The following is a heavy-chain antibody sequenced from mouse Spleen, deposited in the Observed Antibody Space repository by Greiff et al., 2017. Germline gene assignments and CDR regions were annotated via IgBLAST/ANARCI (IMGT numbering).Heavy chain of an antibody. CDR1: GYTFSSYW. J-gene: IGHJ3*01. V-gene: IGHV1-9*01. Sequence: QVQLQQSGAELMKPGASVKISCKATGYTFSSYWIEWVKQRPGHGLEWIGEIVPGSGSTNYNEKFKGKATFTADTSSNTAYMQLSSLTSEDSAVYYCARGRPWFAYWGQGTLVTVSA. CDR3: ARGRPWFAY. CDR2: IVPGSGST.